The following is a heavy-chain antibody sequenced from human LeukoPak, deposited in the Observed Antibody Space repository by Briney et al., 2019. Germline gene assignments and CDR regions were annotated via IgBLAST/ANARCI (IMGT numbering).Heavy chain of an antibody. CDR3: ARDPSRYYYDT. Sequence: GGSLRLSCAASGFIFSDYGMSWVRHAPGKGLGWVSRINSDGSSTSYADSVKGRFTISRDNAKNTLYLQMNSLRAEDTAVYYCARDPSRYYYDTWGQGTLVAVSS. CDR2: INSDGSST. CDR1: GFIFSDYG. V-gene: IGHV3-74*01. D-gene: IGHD1-14*01. J-gene: IGHJ4*02.